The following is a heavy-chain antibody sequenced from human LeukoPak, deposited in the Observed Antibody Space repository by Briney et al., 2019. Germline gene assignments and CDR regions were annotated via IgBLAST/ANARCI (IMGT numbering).Heavy chain of an antibody. J-gene: IGHJ4*02. Sequence: GGSLRLSYAASGFTFSSYGMHWVRQAPGKGLAWVAFIRYDGSNKYYADSVKGRFTISRDNSKNTLYLQMNSLRAEDTAVYYCAKALPISGWYYFDYWGQGTLVTVSS. D-gene: IGHD6-19*01. V-gene: IGHV3-30*02. CDR1: GFTFSSYG. CDR2: IRYDGSNK. CDR3: AKALPISGWYYFDY.